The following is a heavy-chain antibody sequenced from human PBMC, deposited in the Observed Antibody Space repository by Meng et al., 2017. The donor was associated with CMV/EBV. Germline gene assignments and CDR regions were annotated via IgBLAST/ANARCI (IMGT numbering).Heavy chain of an antibody. J-gene: IGHJ6*02. CDR1: GGTFSSYA. CDR2: IIPIFGTA. V-gene: IGHV1-69*05. CDR3: AREALLELVDGDYYYYGMDV. Sequence: SVKVSCKASGGTFSSYAISWVRQAPGQGLEWMGGIIPIFGTANYADSVKGRFTISRDNSKNTLYLQMNSLRAEDTAVYYCAREALLELVDGDYYYYGMDVWGQGTTVTVSS. D-gene: IGHD3-3*01.